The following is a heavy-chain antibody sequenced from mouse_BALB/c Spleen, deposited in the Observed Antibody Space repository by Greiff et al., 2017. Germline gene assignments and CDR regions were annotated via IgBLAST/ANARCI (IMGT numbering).Heavy chain of an antibody. CDR1: GFTFSSYA. Sequence: EVKLVESGGGLVKPGGSLKLSCAASGFTFSSYAMSWVRQSPEKRLEWVAEISSGGSYTYYPDTVTGRFTISRDNAKNTLYLEMSSLRSEDTAMYYCARGGYYGSSYPYAMDYWGQGTSVTVSS. V-gene: IGHV5-9-4*01. J-gene: IGHJ4*01. D-gene: IGHD1-1*01. CDR2: ISSGGSYT. CDR3: ARGGYYGSSYPYAMDY.